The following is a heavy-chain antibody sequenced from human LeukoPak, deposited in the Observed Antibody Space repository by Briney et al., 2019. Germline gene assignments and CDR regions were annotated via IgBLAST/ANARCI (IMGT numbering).Heavy chain of an antibody. V-gene: IGHV3-48*03. J-gene: IGHJ3*01. CDR1: GFTFSSYE. CDR2: ISDSDDAV. CDR3: ARDRGTRGWYYGGFDV. D-gene: IGHD6-19*01. Sequence: GGSLRLSCEASGFTFSSYEMNWVRQAPGKGLEWVAYISDSDDAVYYADSVKGRFTISRDNARDSLYLQMHSLTVEDTALYYCARDRGTRGWYYGGFDVWGRGTMVTVSS.